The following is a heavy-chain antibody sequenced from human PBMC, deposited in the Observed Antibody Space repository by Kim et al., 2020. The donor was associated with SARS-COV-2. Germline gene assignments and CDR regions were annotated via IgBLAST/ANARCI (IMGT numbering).Heavy chain of an antibody. D-gene: IGHD3-10*01. V-gene: IGHV4-30-2*01. Sequence: SETLSLTCAVSGGSISSGGYSWSWIRQPPGKGLEWIGYIYHSGSTYYNPSLKSRVTISVDRSKNQFSLKLSSVTAADTAVYYCAREGYYGSGSYRAFDIWGQGTMVTVSS. J-gene: IGHJ3*02. CDR1: GGSISSGGYS. CDR3: AREGYYGSGSYRAFDI. CDR2: IYHSGST.